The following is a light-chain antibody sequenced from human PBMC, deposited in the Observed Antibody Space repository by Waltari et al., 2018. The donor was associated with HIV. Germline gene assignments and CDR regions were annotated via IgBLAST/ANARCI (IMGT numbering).Light chain of an antibody. CDR2: GNR. Sequence: QSVLTQPPSVSGAPGQRVTISCTGSSSNIGAGYDVQWYEQLPGTAPKLLIYGNRHRLSFVPDRFSGSKSGTSASLAITWLHAEDEADYSCQSYDSGLSGWVFGGGTKLTVL. V-gene: IGLV1-40*01. CDR3: QSYDSGLSGWV. CDR1: SSNIGAGYD. J-gene: IGLJ3*02.